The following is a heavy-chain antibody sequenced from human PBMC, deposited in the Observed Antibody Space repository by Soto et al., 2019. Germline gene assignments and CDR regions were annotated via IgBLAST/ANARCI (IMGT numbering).Heavy chain of an antibody. D-gene: IGHD3-16*01. V-gene: IGHV3-23*01. CDR3: AKEFYEVKGFFDY. CDR2: ISGSGGST. Sequence: EVPLLESGGGLVQPGGSLRLSCAASGFTFSNYAMSWVRQAPGKGLEWVSAISGSGGSTYYADSVKGRFTISRDNSKSTLSLQMNSLRAEDTAVYHCAKEFYEVKGFFDYWGQGTLVTVSS. CDR1: GFTFSNYA. J-gene: IGHJ4*02.